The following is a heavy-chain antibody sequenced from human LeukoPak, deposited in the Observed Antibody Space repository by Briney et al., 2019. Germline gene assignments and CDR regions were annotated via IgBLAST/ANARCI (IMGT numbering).Heavy chain of an antibody. CDR1: EFTFTNYW. J-gene: IGHJ4*02. CDR3: VRERDWSVYNPGTNPFDL. Sequence: GGSLRLSCAASEFTFTNYWMHWVRQAPGKGLVWVSRINIDETITTYADSVQGRFAISRDNAKNVLFLQMNSLRAEDTAVYYCVRERDWSVYNPGTNPFDLWGQGTLVTVSS. D-gene: IGHD3/OR15-3a*01. CDR2: INIDETIT. V-gene: IGHV3-74*01.